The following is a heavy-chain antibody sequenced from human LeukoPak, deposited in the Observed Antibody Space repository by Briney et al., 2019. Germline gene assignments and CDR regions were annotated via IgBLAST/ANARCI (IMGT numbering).Heavy chain of an antibody. CDR3: AAGTAADY. Sequence: GGSLRFSCVVSGLPFSYFYMNWIRQAPGKGLEWISYISSSSSYTDYAESVKGRFTISRDNAKSALYLQMNDLRVDDTALYYCAAGTAADYWGQGTLVLVSS. CDR2: ISSSSSYT. V-gene: IGHV3-11*03. CDR1: GLPFSYFY. J-gene: IGHJ4*02. D-gene: IGHD6-25*01.